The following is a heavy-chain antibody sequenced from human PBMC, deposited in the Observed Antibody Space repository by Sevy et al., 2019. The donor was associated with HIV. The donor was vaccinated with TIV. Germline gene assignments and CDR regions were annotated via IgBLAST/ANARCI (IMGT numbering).Heavy chain of an antibody. D-gene: IGHD1-26*01. CDR3: ARGNSGSYGWFDP. V-gene: IGHV4-59*01. Sequence: SETLSLTCTVSGGSISSYYWSWIRQPPGKGLEWIGYIYYSGGTNYNPSLRSRVTMSADTSKNQFSLKLSFVTAADTAMYYCARGNSGSYGWFDPWGQGTLVTVSS. J-gene: IGHJ5*02. CDR2: IYYSGGT. CDR1: GGSISSYY.